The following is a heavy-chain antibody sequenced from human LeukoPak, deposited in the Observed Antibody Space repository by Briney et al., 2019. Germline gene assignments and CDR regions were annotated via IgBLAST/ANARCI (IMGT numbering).Heavy chain of an antibody. J-gene: IGHJ4*02. CDR2: IYHSGST. CDR1: GGSISSGGYY. CDR3: ARADDDLRGLDYYFDY. V-gene: IGHV4-30-2*01. D-gene: IGHD3-3*01. Sequence: SQTLSLTCTVSGGSISSGGYYWSWIRQPPGKGLEWIGYIYHSGSTYYNPSLKSRVTISVDRSKNQFSLKLSSVTAADTAVYYCARADDDLRGLDYYFDYWGQGTLVTVSS.